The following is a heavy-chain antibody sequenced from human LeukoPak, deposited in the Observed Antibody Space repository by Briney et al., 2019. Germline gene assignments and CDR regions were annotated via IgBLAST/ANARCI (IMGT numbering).Heavy chain of an antibody. V-gene: IGHV3-74*01. CDR1: GFTFSSYW. CDR3: ARVAVAGDGYYYYYYMDV. J-gene: IGHJ6*03. D-gene: IGHD6-19*01. CDR2: INSDGSST. Sequence: GGSLRLSCAASGFTFSSYWMHWVRQAPGKGLVWVSRINSDGSSTSYADSVKGRFTISRDNAKNTLYLQMNSLRAEDTAVYYCARVAVAGDGYYYYYYMDVWGKGTTVTVSS.